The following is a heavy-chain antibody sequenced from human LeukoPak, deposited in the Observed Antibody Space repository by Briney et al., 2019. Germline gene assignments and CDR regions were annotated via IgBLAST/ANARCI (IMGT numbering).Heavy chain of an antibody. CDR2: ISSSRSYI. Sequence: PGGSLRLSCAASGFTFSSYSMNWVRQAPGKGLEWVSFISSSRSYIYYADSVKGRFTISRNNAKNSLYLQMNSLRAEDTAVYYCARAAVADDYYYYMDVWGKGTTVTVSS. V-gene: IGHV3-21*01. J-gene: IGHJ6*03. CDR1: GFTFSSYS. CDR3: ARAAVADDYYYYMDV. D-gene: IGHD6-19*01.